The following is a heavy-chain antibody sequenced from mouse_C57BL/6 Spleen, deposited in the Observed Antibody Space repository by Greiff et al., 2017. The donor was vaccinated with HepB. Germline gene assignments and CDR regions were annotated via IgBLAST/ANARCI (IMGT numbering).Heavy chain of an antibody. Sequence: EVQLVESGGGLVKPGGSLKLSCAASGFTFSSYTMSWVRQTPEKRLEWVATISGGGGNTYYPDSVKGRFTISRDNAKNTLYLQMSSLRSEDTALYYCARLIHYGSSSFDYWGQGTTLTVSS. CDR3: ARLIHYGSSSFDY. V-gene: IGHV5-9*01. CDR1: GFTFSSYT. CDR2: ISGGGGNT. D-gene: IGHD1-1*01. J-gene: IGHJ2*01.